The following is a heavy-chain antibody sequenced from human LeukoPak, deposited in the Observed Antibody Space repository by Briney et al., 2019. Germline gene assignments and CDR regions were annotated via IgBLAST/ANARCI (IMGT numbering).Heavy chain of an antibody. D-gene: IGHD3-10*01. CDR2: IYHTGGT. V-gene: IGHV4-59*01. CDR1: GGSISTYY. J-gene: IGHJ4*02. CDR3: ARGKIWSPVYLSH. Sequence: SETLSLTCTVSGGSISTYYWSWIRQPPGKGLEWLGFIYHTGGTTYNPSLKSRVTISLDTSKNQFSLKLSSVTAADTAVYYCARGKIWSPVYLSHWGQGTLVTVSS.